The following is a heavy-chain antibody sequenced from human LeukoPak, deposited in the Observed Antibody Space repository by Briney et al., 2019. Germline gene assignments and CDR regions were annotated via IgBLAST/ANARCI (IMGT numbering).Heavy chain of an antibody. J-gene: IGHJ4*02. CDR1: GGSISSYY. Sequence: SETLSLTCTVSGGSISSYYWSWIRQPPGKGLEWIGYIYYSGSTNYNPSLKSRVTIPVDMSKNQFSLKLSSVTAADTAVYYCARAVVPAAIPDYWGQGTLVTVSS. CDR2: IYYSGST. D-gene: IGHD2-2*02. V-gene: IGHV4-59*01. CDR3: ARAVVPAAIPDY.